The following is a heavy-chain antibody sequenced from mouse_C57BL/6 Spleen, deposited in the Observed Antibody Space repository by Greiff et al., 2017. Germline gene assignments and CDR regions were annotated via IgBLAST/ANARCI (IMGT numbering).Heavy chain of an antibody. CDR3: ARKMEEDGYYGYFDV. D-gene: IGHD2-3*01. CDR1: GYTFTDYY. V-gene: IGHV1-76*01. J-gene: IGHJ1*03. CDR2: IYPGSGNT. Sequence: QVQLQQSGAELVRPGASVKLSCKASGYTFTDYYINWVKQRPGQGLEWIARIYPGSGNTYYNEKFKGKATLTAEKSSSTAYMQLSSLTSEDSAVDFCARKMEEDGYYGYFDVWGTGTTVTVSS.